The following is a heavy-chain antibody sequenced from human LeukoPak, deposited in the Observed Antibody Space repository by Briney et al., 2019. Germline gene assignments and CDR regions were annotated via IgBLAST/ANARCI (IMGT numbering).Heavy chain of an antibody. V-gene: IGHV4-39*07. CDR2: IFYSGTT. CDR3: ARTTEGGYTYDYFYYYYMDV. Sequence: SETLSLTCTVSGGSIIDSSCYWAWIRQPPGKGLEWIGSIFYSGTTYYNSSLKSRVIMSVDTSKNQFFLRLTSVTAADTAVYYCARTTEGGYTYDYFYYYYMDVWGKGTTVTISS. CDR1: GGSIIDSSCY. J-gene: IGHJ6*03. D-gene: IGHD5-18*01.